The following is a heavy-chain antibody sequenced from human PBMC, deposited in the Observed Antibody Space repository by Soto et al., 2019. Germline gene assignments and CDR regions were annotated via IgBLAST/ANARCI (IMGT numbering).Heavy chain of an antibody. V-gene: IGHV1-69*08. CDR2: IIPILGIA. Sequence: QVQLVQSGAEVKKPGSSVKVSCKASGGTFSSYTISWVRQAPGQGLEWMGRIIPILGIANYAQKFQGRVTITADKSTSTAYMELSSLRSEDTAVYYCAREGIGAPSRGLVSNYYYGMDVWGQGTTVTVSS. CDR1: GGTFSSYT. J-gene: IGHJ6*02. D-gene: IGHD3-9*01. CDR3: AREGIGAPSRGLVSNYYYGMDV.